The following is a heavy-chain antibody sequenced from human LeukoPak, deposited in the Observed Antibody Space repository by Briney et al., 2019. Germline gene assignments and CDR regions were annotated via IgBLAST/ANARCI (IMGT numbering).Heavy chain of an antibody. CDR2: ISGSGGST. J-gene: IGHJ6*02. CDR1: GFTFSSYA. D-gene: IGHD3-22*01. V-gene: IGHV3-23*01. CDR3: AKESGDSSGYSRSGYGMDV. Sequence: GGSLRLSCAASGFTFSSYAMSWVRQAPGKGLEWVSAISGSGGSTYYADSVKGRFTISRDNSKNTLYLQMNSLRAEDTAVYYCAKESGDSSGYSRSGYGMDVWGQGTTVTVPS.